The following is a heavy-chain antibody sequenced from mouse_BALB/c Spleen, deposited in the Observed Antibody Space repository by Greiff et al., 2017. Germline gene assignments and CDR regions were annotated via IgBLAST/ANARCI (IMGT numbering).Heavy chain of an antibody. CDR1: GFTFSSFG. CDR3: ARRGYDYDGGAMDY. CDR2: ISSGSSTI. D-gene: IGHD2-4*01. V-gene: IGHV5-17*02. J-gene: IGHJ4*01. Sequence: EVQGVESGGGLVQPGGSRKLSCAASGFTFSSFGMHWVRQAPEKGLEWVAYISSGSSTIYYADTVKGRFTISRDNPKNTLFLQMTSLRSEDTAMYYCARRGYDYDGGAMDYWGQGTSVTVSS.